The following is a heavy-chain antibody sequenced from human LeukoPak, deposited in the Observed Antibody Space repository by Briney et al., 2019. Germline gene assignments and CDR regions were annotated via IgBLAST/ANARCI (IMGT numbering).Heavy chain of an antibody. CDR2: IYTSGST. D-gene: IGHD3-22*01. J-gene: IGHJ4*02. CDR3: ARDSIGYYYLFDY. V-gene: IGHV4-61*02. CDR1: GGSISSDSYY. Sequence: PSQTLSLTCAVSGGSISSDSYYWSWIRQPAGKGLEWIGRIYTSGSTNYNPSLKSRVTISVDTSKNQFSLKLSSVTAADTAVYYCARDSIGYYYLFDYWGQGTLVTVSS.